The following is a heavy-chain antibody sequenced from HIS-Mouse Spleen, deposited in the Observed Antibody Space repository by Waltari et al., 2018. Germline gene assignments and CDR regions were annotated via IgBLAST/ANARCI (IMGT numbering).Heavy chain of an antibody. CDR1: GYTFTSYG. J-gene: IGHJ2*01. V-gene: IGHV1-18*01. CDR2: ISAYNGNT. D-gene: IGHD2-15*01. CDR3: ARDTRDCSGGSCYRGYFDL. Sequence: QVQLVQSGAEVKKPGASVKVSCKASGYTFTSYGITWGGQAPWQGSDWMGWISAYNGNTNDAKKLQGRVTMTTDTSTSTAYMELRSLRSDDTAVYYCARDTRDCSGGSCYRGYFDLWGRGTLVTVSS.